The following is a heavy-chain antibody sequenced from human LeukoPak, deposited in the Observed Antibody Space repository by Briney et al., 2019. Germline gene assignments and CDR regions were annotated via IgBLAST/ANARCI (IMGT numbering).Heavy chain of an antibody. V-gene: IGHV3-7*04. J-gene: IGHJ4*02. CDR1: GFTFSSYW. Sequence: GGSLRLSCVASGFTFSSYWMSWVRQAPGKGLEWVANIKQDGSEKYYVDSEKGRFTISKDNAKNSLYLQMNSLRAEDTAVYYCARESSSSSPYYWGQGTLVTVSS. CDR2: IKQDGSEK. D-gene: IGHD2-2*01. CDR3: ARESSSSSPYY.